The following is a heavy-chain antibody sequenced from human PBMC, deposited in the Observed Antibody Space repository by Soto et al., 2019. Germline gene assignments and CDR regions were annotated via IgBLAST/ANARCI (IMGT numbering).Heavy chain of an antibody. D-gene: IGHD3-3*02. Sequence: EVQLVESGGGLVQPGGSLRLSCAASNFTFSRYSMNWFRQAPGKGLEWGSYISSSTNTIYYADSVKGRFTISSTNAKSSLYLQMQSLRDEDTAVYYCARQLASPSAGDFAYWGQGTLVTVSS. CDR2: ISSSTNTI. CDR1: NFTFSRYS. J-gene: IGHJ4*02. V-gene: IGHV3-48*02. CDR3: ARQLASPSAGDFAY.